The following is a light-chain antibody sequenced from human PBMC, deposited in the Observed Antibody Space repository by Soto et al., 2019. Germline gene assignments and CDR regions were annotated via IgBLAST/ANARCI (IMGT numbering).Light chain of an antibody. J-gene: IGKJ1*01. CDR1: QSVLYSSNNKNY. CDR2: WAS. CDR3: QQYYSTPPT. Sequence: DIVMTQSPDSLAVSLGESATINCKSSQSVLYSSNNKNYLAWYQQKPGQPPKLLIYWASTRESGVPDRFSGSGSGTDFTLNISSLQAEDVAVYYCQQYYSTPPTFGQGTKVEIK. V-gene: IGKV4-1*01.